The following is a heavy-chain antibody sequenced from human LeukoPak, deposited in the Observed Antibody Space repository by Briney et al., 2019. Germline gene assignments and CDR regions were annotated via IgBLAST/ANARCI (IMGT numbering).Heavy chain of an antibody. Sequence: PSETLSLTCTVSGGSISSYYWSWIRQPPGKGLEWIGYIYYSGSTNCNPSLKSRVTISVDTSKNQFSLKLSSVTAADTAVYYCAGGGDSSGYYLVDYWGQGTLVTVSS. CDR1: GGSISSYY. V-gene: IGHV4-59*01. CDR2: IYYSGST. D-gene: IGHD3-22*01. J-gene: IGHJ4*02. CDR3: AGGGDSSGYYLVDY.